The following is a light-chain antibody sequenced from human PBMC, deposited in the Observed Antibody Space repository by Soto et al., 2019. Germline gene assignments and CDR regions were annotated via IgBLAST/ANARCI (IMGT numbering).Light chain of an antibody. CDR3: SSYPASNTRV. J-gene: IGLJ3*02. CDR2: DVG. V-gene: IGLV2-14*01. CDR1: NNDVGGYDY. Sequence: QSVLTQPASVSGSPGQSISISCTGTNNDVGGYDYVSWYQQHPGKAPKVMIFDVGNRPSGVSNRFSGSKSGNTASLTISRLQAEDEADHYCSSYPASNTRVFGGGIKVTVL.